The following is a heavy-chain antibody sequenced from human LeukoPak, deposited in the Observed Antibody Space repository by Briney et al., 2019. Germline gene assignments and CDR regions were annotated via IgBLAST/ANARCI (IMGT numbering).Heavy chain of an antibody. D-gene: IGHD2-21*02. CDR3: ARGRGVVTAILYFDY. V-gene: IGHV4-34*01. CDR1: GGSFSGYY. CDR2: INHSGST. Sequence: SETLSLTCAVYGGSFSGYYWSWIRQPPGKGLEWIGEINHSGSTNYNPSLKSRVTISVDTSKNQFSLKLSSVTAADTAVYYCARGRGVVTAILYFDYWGQGTLVTVSS. J-gene: IGHJ4*02.